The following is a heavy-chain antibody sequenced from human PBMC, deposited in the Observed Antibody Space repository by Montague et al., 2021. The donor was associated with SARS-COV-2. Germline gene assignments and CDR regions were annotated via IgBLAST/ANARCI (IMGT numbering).Heavy chain of an antibody. CDR3: ARVGRQQLVRLSGMDV. D-gene: IGHD6-13*01. Sequence: SETLSLTCTVSGGSVSSSSYYWGWIRQPPGKGLEWIGSIYYSGSTYYNPSLKSRVTISVDTSKNLFSPKLSSVTAADTAVYYCARVGRQQLVRLSGMDVWGQGTTVTVSS. CDR1: GGSVSSSSYY. CDR2: IYYSGST. V-gene: IGHV4-39*07. J-gene: IGHJ6*02.